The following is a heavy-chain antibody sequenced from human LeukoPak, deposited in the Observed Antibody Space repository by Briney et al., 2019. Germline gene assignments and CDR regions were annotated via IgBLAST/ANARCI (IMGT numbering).Heavy chain of an antibody. Sequence: GSLRLSCAASGFTFSSYSMNWVRQAPGKGLEWVSSISSSSSYIYYADSVKGRSTISRDNSYNTVSLQMNSLRDEDTGVYYCAKELRTGVGPYMGYHYYMDVWGKGATVTVSS. CDR1: GFTFSSYS. J-gene: IGHJ6*03. CDR2: ISSSSSYI. CDR3: AKELRTGVGPYMGYHYYMDV. V-gene: IGHV3-21*04. D-gene: IGHD3-16*01.